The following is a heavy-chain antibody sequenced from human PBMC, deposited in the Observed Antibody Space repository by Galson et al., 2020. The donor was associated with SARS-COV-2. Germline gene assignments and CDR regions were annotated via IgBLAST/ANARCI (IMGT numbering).Heavy chain of an antibody. J-gene: IGHJ4*02. D-gene: IGHD1-26*01. Sequence: GESLKISCAASGFTFSDYTMNWVRQAPGEGLEWVSSISSSGLYVFYADSVKGRFTISRDNAKNSLYLQMNSLRAEDTAVYYCSRMFQSGSYDESTGXXXWGQGXLXTVSS. V-gene: IGHV3-21*01. CDR1: GFTFSDYT. CDR2: ISSSGLYV. CDR3: SRMFQSGSYDESTGXXX.